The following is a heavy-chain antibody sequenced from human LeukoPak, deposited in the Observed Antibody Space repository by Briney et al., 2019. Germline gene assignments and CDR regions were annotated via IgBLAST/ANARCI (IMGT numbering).Heavy chain of an antibody. CDR3: ARDRRNAFDY. Sequence: PGGSLRLSCAASGFTFSNYGMHWVRQAPGKGLEWVAVIWYDGSNKYYADSVKGRFTISRDNSKNTLYLQMNSLRVEDTAVYSCARDRRNAFDYWGQGTLVTVSS. V-gene: IGHV3-33*01. CDR1: GFTFSNYG. CDR2: IWYDGSNK. D-gene: IGHD1-1*01. J-gene: IGHJ4*02.